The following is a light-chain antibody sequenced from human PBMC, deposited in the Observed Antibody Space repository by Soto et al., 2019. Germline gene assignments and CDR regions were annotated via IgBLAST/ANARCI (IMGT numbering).Light chain of an antibody. CDR1: QTISTW. CDR2: DAS. V-gene: IGKV1-5*01. Sequence: DIQMTPSPSTLSASVGDRVTITCRASQTISTWLAWYQHTPGKAPNLLIYDASTLMSGVPSRFSGSGSGTEFTLTISSLQPGDFATYYCQQSETYPLTFGQGTRLEIK. J-gene: IGKJ5*01. CDR3: QQSETYPLT.